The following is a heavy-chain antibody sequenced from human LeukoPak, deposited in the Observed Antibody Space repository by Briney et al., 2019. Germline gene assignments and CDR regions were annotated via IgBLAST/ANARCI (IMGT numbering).Heavy chain of an antibody. Sequence: GGSLRLSCAASGFTFSNAWMSWVRQAPGKGLEWVGRIKSKTDGGTTDYAAPVKGRFTISRDDSKNTLYLQMNSLKTEDTAVYYCTTRSRSTDAFDIWGQGTMVTVSS. D-gene: IGHD1-26*01. CDR3: TTRSRSTDAFDI. CDR2: IKSKTDGGTT. V-gene: IGHV3-15*01. J-gene: IGHJ3*02. CDR1: GFTFSNAW.